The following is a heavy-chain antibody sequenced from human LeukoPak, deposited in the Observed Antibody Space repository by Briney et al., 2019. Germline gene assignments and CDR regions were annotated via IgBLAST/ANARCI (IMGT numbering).Heavy chain of an antibody. CDR3: ATAPILRGEGGEHYKYGMDV. J-gene: IGHJ6*02. CDR1: VGSLSSGNW. V-gene: IGHV4-4*02. Sequence: PSETLSLTCAVSVGSLSSGNWWTWVRQSPEKGLEWIGEIYHNGTHNYNPSLKSRVTISADTFKNHFSLKLTSVTAADTAVYYCATAPILRGEGGEHYKYGMDVWGQGTTVIVSS. D-gene: IGHD2-2*02. CDR2: IYHNGTH.